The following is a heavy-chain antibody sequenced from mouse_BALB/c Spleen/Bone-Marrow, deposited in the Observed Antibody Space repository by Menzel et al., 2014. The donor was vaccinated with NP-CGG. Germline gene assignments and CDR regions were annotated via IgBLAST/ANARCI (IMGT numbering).Heavy chain of an antibody. CDR3: ASRSTMKISGAMDY. Sequence: QGVESGRGSMQRGGSRKLSCAASGFTFSSFGMHWVRQAPEKGLEWVAYISSGSSTIYYADTVKGRFTISRDNPKNTLFLQMTSLRSEDTAMYYCASRSTMKISGAMDYLNQAATTTISS. J-gene: IGHJ4*01. D-gene: IGHD2-4*01. V-gene: IGHV5-17*02. CDR1: GFTFSSFG. CDR2: ISSGSSTI.